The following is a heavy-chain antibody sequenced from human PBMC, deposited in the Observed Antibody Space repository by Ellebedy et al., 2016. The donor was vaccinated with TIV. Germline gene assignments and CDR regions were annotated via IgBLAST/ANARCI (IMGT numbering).Heavy chain of an antibody. CDR3: ARGPPIAARTSWFDP. CDR2: INSSSSTI. CDR1: EITFRSDW. D-gene: IGHD6-13*01. V-gene: IGHV3-48*04. Sequence: GGSLRLXXTASEITFRSDWVSWVRQAPGKGLEWVSYINSSSSTIYYADSVKGRFTISRDNAKNSLYLQMNSLRAEDTAVYYCARGPPIAARTSWFDPWGQGTLVTVSS. J-gene: IGHJ5*02.